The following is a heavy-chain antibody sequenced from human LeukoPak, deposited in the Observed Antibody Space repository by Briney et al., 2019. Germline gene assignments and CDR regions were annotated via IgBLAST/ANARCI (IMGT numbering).Heavy chain of an antibody. V-gene: IGHV1-46*01. CDR3: ARDRYYDFWSGSHYFDY. D-gene: IGHD3-3*01. Sequence: ASVKVSCKASGYTFTSYYMHWVRQAPGQGLEWMGIINPSGGSTSYAQKFQGRVTITADKSTTTAYMELSSLRSVDTAMYYCARDRYYDFWSGSHYFDYWGQGTLVTVSS. CDR1: GYTFTSYY. J-gene: IGHJ4*02. CDR2: INPSGGST.